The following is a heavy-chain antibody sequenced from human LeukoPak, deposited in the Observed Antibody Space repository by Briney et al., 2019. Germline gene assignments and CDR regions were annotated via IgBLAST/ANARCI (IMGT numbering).Heavy chain of an antibody. CDR3: AGDRPAFTMRTMSY. D-gene: IGHD3-3*01. CDR1: GFTFSSYA. V-gene: IGHV3-30-3*01. J-gene: IGHJ4*02. Sequence: GGSLRLSCAASGFTFSSYAMHWVRQAPGKGLEWVAVISYDGSNKYYADSVKGRFTISRDNSKNTLYLQMNSLRAEDTAVYYCAGDRPAFTMRTMSYWGQGTLVIVSS. CDR2: ISYDGSNK.